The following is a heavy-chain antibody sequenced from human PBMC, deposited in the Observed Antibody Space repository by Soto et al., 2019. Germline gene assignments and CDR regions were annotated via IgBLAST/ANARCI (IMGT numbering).Heavy chain of an antibody. CDR3: ARDIGSYAYGEGY. CDR1: GGSINSYW. CDR2: VYSSGTT. Sequence: SETLSLTCSVSGGSINSYWWSWIRQPAGKGLEWIGRVYSSGTTDYNPSLNSRATLSVETSKNQFSLKLSSVTAADTAVYYCARDIGSYAYGEGYWGQGIQVTSPQ. D-gene: IGHD3-10*01. J-gene: IGHJ4*02. V-gene: IGHV4-4*07.